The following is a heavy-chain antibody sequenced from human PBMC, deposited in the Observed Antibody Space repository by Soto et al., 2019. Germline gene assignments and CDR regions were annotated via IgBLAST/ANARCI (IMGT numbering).Heavy chain of an antibody. D-gene: IGHD3-22*01. CDR2: IYYSGST. Sequence: PSETLSLTCTVSGGSISSSSYYWGWIRQPPGKGLEWIGSIYYSGSTYYNPSLKSRVTISVDTSKNQFSLKLSSVTAADTAVYYCARVSMIVVVRGVYFDYWGQGTLVTVSS. CDR1: GGSISSSSYY. CDR3: ARVSMIVVVRGVYFDY. V-gene: IGHV4-39*01. J-gene: IGHJ4*02.